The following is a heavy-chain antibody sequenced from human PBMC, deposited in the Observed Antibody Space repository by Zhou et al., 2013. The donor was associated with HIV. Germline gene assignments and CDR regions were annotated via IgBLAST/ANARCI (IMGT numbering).Heavy chain of an antibody. J-gene: IGHJ6*02. CDR3: AREKLPPPMSGYYYYGVDV. CDR1: GGTFSSYA. CDR2: SFQYLEH. Sequence: QVQLVQSGTEVKRPGSSVKISCKASGGTFSSYAINWVRQAPDKVLSGWEESFQYLEHQTTHGSSGARVRIAADESSTTSYMELISLGREDTAIYYCAREKLPPPMSGYYYYGVDVWGQGTTVTVSS. D-gene: IGHD3-10*02. V-gene: IGHV1-69*13.